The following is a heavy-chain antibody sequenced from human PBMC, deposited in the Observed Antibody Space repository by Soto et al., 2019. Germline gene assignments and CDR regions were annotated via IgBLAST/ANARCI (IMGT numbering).Heavy chain of an antibody. J-gene: IGHJ5*02. CDR3: ARVNPYPGYNWFDP. Sequence: QVQLVQSGAEVKKPGASVKVSCKASGYTFTSFYIHWARQAPGEGLEWMGTINPSDSSTAYPQKFLGRVTMTGDASTSTVFMELSSLRSEDTAVYYCARVNPYPGYNWFDPWGQGTLVTVSS. V-gene: IGHV1-46*01. CDR1: GYTFTSFY. CDR2: INPSDSST.